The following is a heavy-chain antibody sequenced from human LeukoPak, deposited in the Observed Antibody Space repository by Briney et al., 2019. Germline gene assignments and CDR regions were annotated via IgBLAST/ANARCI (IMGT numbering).Heavy chain of an antibody. J-gene: IGHJ4*02. CDR3: ARAGYTWNYDTSQFDN. CDR1: GHTFTGYY. Sequence: GASVKASCKASGHTFTGYYMHSGRQAPGQRREGMGWINPNSGGKNYAQKFQGRVPLTRDTSISTDYMELSRLKSDDTAVYYCARAGYTWNYDTSQFDNWGQGTLVTVSS. D-gene: IGHD1-7*01. V-gene: IGHV1-2*02. CDR2: INPNSGGK.